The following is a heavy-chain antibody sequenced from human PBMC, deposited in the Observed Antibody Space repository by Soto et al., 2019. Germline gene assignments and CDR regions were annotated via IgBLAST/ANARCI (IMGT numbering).Heavy chain of an antibody. J-gene: IGHJ5*02. V-gene: IGHV3-30*18. CDR3: AKSPSVVLVPSSLGGNNWFDP. Sequence: GGSLRLSCAASGFTFSSYGMHWVRQAPGKGLEWVAVISYDGSNKYYADSVKGRFTISRDNSKNTLYLQMNSLRAEDTAVYFCAKSPSVVLVPSSLGGNNWFDPWGQGTLVTVSS. CDR2: ISYDGSNK. CDR1: GFTFSSYG. D-gene: IGHD2-2*01.